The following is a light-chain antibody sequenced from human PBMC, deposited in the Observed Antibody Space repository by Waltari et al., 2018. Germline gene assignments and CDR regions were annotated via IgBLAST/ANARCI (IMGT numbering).Light chain of an antibody. CDR2: DAS. V-gene: IGKV3-11*01. Sequence: EIVLTQSPATLSLSPGERATLSCRASQTVGSYLAWSQQKPGQAPRLLIYDASTRATGIPARFSGSGSGTDFTLTISRLEPEDFAVYYCQQRSSWPPRTFGQGTRLESK. CDR1: QTVGSY. CDR3: QQRSSWPPRT. J-gene: IGKJ5*01.